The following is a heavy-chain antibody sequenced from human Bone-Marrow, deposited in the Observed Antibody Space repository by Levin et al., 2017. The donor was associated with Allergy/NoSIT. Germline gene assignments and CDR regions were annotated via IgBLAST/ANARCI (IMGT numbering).Heavy chain of an antibody. CDR2: IWYDGSIK. V-gene: IGHV3-33*01. J-gene: IGHJ6*02. CDR1: GFTFNTYG. D-gene: IGHD2-15*01. Sequence: GGSLRLSCAASGFTFNTYGMNWVRQAPGKGLEWVAVIWYDGSIKYYADSVKGRFTSSRDNSKNMLYLQMNSLRAEDTAMYYCARIACTGGSCRPYYDYSMDVWGQGTTITVSS. CDR3: ARIACTGGSCRPYYDYSMDV.